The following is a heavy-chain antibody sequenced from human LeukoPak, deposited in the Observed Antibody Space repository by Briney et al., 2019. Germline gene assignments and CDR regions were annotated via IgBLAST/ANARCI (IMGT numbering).Heavy chain of an antibody. V-gene: IGHV4-39*01. CDR2: IYYSGST. Sequence: PSETLSLTCTVSGGSISSSSYYWGWIRQPPGKGLEWIGSIYYSGSTYYNPSLKSRVTISVDTSKNQFSLKLSSVTAADTAVYYCARRGDYLDYWGQGTLVTVSS. J-gene: IGHJ4*02. CDR3: ARRGDYLDY. CDR1: GGSISSSSYY. D-gene: IGHD4-17*01.